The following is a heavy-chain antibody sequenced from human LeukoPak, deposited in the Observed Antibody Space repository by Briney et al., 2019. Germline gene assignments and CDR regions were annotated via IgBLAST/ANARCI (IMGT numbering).Heavy chain of an antibody. CDR1: GDSVSSNSAA. CDR2: TYYRSKWYN. CDR3: ARDIFPRITMVRGVRATHNWFDP. Sequence: SQTLSLTCAISGDSVSSNSAAWNWIRQSPSRGLEWLGRTYYRSKWYNDYAVSVKSRITINPDTSKNQFSLQLNSETPEDTAVYYCARDIFPRITMVRGVRATHNWFDPWGQGTLVTVSS. V-gene: IGHV6-1*01. J-gene: IGHJ5*02. D-gene: IGHD3-10*01.